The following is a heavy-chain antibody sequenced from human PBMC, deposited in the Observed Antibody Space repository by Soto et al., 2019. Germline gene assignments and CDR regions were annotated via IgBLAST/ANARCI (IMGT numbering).Heavy chain of an antibody. CDR1: GVSISNYY. D-gene: IGHD2-2*01. J-gene: IGHJ3*02. V-gene: IGHV4-59*01. Sequence: SETLSLTCTVSGVSISNYYWSWIRQPPGKGLEWIGYIYYTGRIDYNPSLKSRVAISVDTSKNQFSLRLSSVTAAETAVYYCAREAHRCTTTSCPDAFDIWGQGTMVTVSS. CDR2: IYYTGRI. CDR3: AREAHRCTTTSCPDAFDI.